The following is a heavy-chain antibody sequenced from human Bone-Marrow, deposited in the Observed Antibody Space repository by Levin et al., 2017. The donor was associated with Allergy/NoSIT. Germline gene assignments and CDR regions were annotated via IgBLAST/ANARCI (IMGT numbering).Heavy chain of an antibody. J-gene: IGHJ5*02. CDR2: IYYSGST. Sequence: SQTLSLTCTVSGGSISSSSYYWGWIRQPPGKGLEWIGSIYYSGSTYYNPSLKSRVTISVDTSKNQFSLKLSSVTAADTAVYYCARPRGQSTTLYSSSSVGWFDPWGQGTLVTVSS. V-gene: IGHV4-39*01. CDR3: ARPRGQSTTLYSSSSVGWFDP. CDR1: GGSISSSSYY. D-gene: IGHD6-13*01.